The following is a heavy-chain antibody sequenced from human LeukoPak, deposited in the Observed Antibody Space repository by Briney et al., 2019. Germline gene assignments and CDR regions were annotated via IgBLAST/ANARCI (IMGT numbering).Heavy chain of an antibody. CDR2: IYHSGST. D-gene: IGHD2-15*01. V-gene: IGHV4-4*02. Sequence: PSGTLSLTCAVSGGSISSSNWWSWVRQPPGKGLEWIGEIYHSGSTNYNPSLKSRVTISVDKSKNQFSLKLSSVTAADTAVYYCARLLTGSFYGMDVWGQGTTVTVSS. CDR1: GGSISSSNW. CDR3: ARLLTGSFYGMDV. J-gene: IGHJ6*02.